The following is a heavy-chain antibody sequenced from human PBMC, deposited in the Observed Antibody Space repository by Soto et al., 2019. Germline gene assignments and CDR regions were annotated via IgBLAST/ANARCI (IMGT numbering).Heavy chain of an antibody. J-gene: IGHJ6*02. CDR3: ARAQGSSTSLEIYYYYYYGMDV. V-gene: IGHV1-69*01. D-gene: IGHD2-2*01. CDR2: IIPIHGTA. CDR1: GVPFGRYA. Sequence: QVQLVQSGAEGKKPGSSVKVSCKASGVPFGRYAISWVRQAPGQGLAWMGGIIPIHGTANYSQKFQGRVTIAADESTCTAYMELSSLRSEDTAVYYCARAQGSSTSLEIYYYYYYGMDVWGQGTTVTVSS.